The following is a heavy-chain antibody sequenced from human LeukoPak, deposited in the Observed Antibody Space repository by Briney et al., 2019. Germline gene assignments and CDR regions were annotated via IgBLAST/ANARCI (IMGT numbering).Heavy chain of an antibody. D-gene: IGHD3-22*01. CDR2: ISDRGGAT. V-gene: IGHV3-23*01. CDR3: AVQNPFYDSSGYYVDY. CDR1: GFTFSSYS. J-gene: IGHJ4*02. Sequence: GGSLRLSCAASGFTFSSYSMNWVRQAPGKGLEWVSAISDRGGATYYPDSVRGRFTISRDNSKNTLYLQMNSLRAEDTAVYYCAVQNPFYDSSGYYVDYWGQGTLVTVSS.